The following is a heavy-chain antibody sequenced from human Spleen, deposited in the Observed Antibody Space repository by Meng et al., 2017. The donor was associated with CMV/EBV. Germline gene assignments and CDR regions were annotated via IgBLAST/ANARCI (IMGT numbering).Heavy chain of an antibody. CDR2: INHSGST. CDR3: AREDCSGGSCSYFDY. Sequence: QVQLQQLGAGLLKPSETLSLTCAVYGGSFSGYYWSWIRQPPGKGLEWIGEINHSGSTNYNPSLKSRVTISVDTSKNQFSLKLSSVTAADTAVYYCAREDCSGGSCSYFDYWGRGTLVTVSS. J-gene: IGHJ4*02. CDR1: GGSFSGYY. D-gene: IGHD2-15*01. V-gene: IGHV4-34*01.